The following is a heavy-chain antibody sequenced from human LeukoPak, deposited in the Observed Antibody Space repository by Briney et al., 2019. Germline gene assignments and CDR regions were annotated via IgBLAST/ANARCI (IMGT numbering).Heavy chain of an antibody. Sequence: GGSLRLSCAASGFSVSNTYISWVRQAPGKGLEWVSIIYSGGETHYTDSVKGRFTISRHNSENTLCLQMNSLRTEDTAVYYCAKVSGGGYPLGYWGQGTLVTVSS. J-gene: IGHJ4*02. CDR3: AKVSGGGYPLGY. V-gene: IGHV3-53*04. D-gene: IGHD5-12*01. CDR2: IYSGGET. CDR1: GFSVSNTY.